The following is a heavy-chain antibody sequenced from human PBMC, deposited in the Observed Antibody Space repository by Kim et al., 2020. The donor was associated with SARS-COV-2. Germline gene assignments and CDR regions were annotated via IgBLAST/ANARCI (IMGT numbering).Heavy chain of an antibody. CDR3: ARDADSGYYPGAFDI. J-gene: IGHJ3*02. Sequence: GGSLRLSCAASGFTFSSYGMHWVRQAPGKGLEWVAVIWYDGSNKYYADSVKGRFTISRDNSKNTLYLQMNSLRAEDTAVYYCARDADSGYYPGAFDIWGQGTMVTVSS. CDR2: IWYDGSNK. CDR1: GFTFSSYG. D-gene: IGHD3-22*01. V-gene: IGHV3-33*01.